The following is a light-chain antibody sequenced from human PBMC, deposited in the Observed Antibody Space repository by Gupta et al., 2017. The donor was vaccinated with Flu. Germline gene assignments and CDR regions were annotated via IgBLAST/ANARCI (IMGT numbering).Light chain of an antibody. J-gene: IGLJ3*02. V-gene: IGLV2-8*01. CDR2: EVT. CDR3: NSSAADNRCG. Sequence: QSALTQPPSASGSPGQPVTISCTGTNSDVGGYKYVSWYQQHPGNDPSLSSYEVTKRPAGVPGRFSGSNAGNTDSLTISGLQAEEEADYYCNSSAADNRCGFGGGTKMTVL. CDR1: NSDVGGYKY.